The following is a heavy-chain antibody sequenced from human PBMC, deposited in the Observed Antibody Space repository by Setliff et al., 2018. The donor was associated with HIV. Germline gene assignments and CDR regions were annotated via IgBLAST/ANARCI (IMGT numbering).Heavy chain of an antibody. J-gene: IGHJ6*02. CDR1: GGSISSSNW. CDR3: ARGRSCSSSSCYLVYYYYYGMDV. CDR2: IYHGVST. V-gene: IGHV4-4*02. Sequence: PSETLSLTCAVSGGSISSSNWWSWVRQPPGKGLEWIGEIYHGVSTNYNPSLKSRVTISVDKSKNQFSLKLSSVTAADTAVYYCARGRSCSSSSCYLVYYYYYGMDVWGHGSTVTVSS. D-gene: IGHD2-2*01.